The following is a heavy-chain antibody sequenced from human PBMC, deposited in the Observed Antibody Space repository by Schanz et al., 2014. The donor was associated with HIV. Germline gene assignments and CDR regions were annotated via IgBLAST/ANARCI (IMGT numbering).Heavy chain of an antibody. J-gene: IGHJ4*02. Sequence: QVQLVQSGAEVKKPGSSVKVFCRASGGTFINYAFSWVRQAPGQGLEWMGGIIPLFGTSNYAQKFQGRATITADESTSTAYMELSSLRSEDTAVYYCARDSPAAAGTLDYWGQGTLVTVSS. V-gene: IGHV1-69*01. D-gene: IGHD6-13*01. CDR1: GGTFINYA. CDR3: ARDSPAAAGTLDY. CDR2: IIPLFGTS.